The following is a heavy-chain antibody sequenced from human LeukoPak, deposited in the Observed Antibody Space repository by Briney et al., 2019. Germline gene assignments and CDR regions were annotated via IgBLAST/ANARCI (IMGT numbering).Heavy chain of an antibody. CDR3: AKRDAGYSGYAPDY. CDR2: ISSSSSTI. D-gene: IGHD5-12*01. Sequence: PGGSLRLSCAASGFTFSSYSMNWVRQAPGKGLEWVSYISSSSSTIYYADSVKGRFTISRDNSKNTLYLQMNSLRVEDTAVYYCAKRDAGYSGYAPDYWGQGTLVTVSS. V-gene: IGHV3-48*01. J-gene: IGHJ4*02. CDR1: GFTFSSYS.